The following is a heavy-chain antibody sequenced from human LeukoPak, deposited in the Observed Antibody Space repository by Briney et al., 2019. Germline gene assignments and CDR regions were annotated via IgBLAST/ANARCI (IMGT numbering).Heavy chain of an antibody. CDR3: ARVGGPYYDISRTYYFDY. J-gene: IGHJ4*02. D-gene: IGHD3-9*01. Sequence: SVKVSCKASGGTFSSYAISWVRQAPGQGLEWMGGIIPIFGTANYAQKLQGRVTMTTDTSTSTAYMELRSLRSDDTAVYYCARVGGPYYDISRTYYFDYWGQGTLVTVSS. CDR2: IIPIFGTA. CDR1: GGTFSSYA. V-gene: IGHV1-69*05.